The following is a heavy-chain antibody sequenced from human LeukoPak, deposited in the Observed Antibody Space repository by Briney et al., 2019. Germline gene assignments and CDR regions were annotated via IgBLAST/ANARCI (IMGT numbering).Heavy chain of an antibody. D-gene: IGHD2-21*02. CDR2: ISGSGGST. V-gene: IGHV3-23*01. CDR1: GFTSSSYA. J-gene: IGHJ3*02. Sequence: PGGSPRLSCAASGFTSSSYAMSWVRQAPGKGLEWVSAISGSGGSTYYADSVKGRFTISRDNSKNTLYLQMNSLRAEDTAVYYCAKVGGDFQDAFDIWGQGTMVTVSS. CDR3: AKVGGDFQDAFDI.